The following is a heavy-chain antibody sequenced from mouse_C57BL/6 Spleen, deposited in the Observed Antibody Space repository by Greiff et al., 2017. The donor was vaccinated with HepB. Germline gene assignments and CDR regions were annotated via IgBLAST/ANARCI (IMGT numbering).Heavy chain of an antibody. V-gene: IGHV1-69*01. Sequence: QVQLQQPGAELVMPGASVKLSCKASGYTFTSYWMHWVKQRPGQGLEWIGEIDPSDSYTNYNQKFKGKSTLTVDKSSSTAYMQLSSLTSEDSAVYYCARGERLLSYWGQGTTLTVSS. CDR2: IDPSDSYT. CDR3: ARGERLLSY. D-gene: IGHD2-3*01. CDR1: GYTFTSYW. J-gene: IGHJ2*01.